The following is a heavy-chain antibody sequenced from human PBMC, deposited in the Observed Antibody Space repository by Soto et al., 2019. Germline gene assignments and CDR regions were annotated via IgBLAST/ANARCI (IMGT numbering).Heavy chain of an antibody. CDR2: ISAYNGKT. CDR1: GYTFTSYG. J-gene: IGHJ3*02. Sequence: QVKLVQSGAEVKKPGASVKVSCKASGYTFTSYGISWVRQAPGQGLEWMGWISAYNGKTNYAQKLQGRVTMTKDTSTSTAYMELRSLRSADTAVYYCARDRRMATPGHAFDIWGQGTMVTVSS. V-gene: IGHV1-18*01. CDR3: ARDRRMATPGHAFDI. D-gene: IGHD5-12*01.